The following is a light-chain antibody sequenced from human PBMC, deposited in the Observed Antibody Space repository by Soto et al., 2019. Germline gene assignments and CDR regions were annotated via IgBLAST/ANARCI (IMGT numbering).Light chain of an antibody. V-gene: IGLV1-40*01. Sequence: QSVLTQPPSVSGAPGQRVTISCTGRSSNIGAGYDVHWYQQLPGTAPKLLIYGNSNRPSGVPDRFSGSKSGTSASLAITGLQAEDEAAYSCQSYDSSLSVVFGGGTNLTVL. J-gene: IGLJ2*01. CDR2: GNS. CDR1: SSNIGAGYD. CDR3: QSYDSSLSVV.